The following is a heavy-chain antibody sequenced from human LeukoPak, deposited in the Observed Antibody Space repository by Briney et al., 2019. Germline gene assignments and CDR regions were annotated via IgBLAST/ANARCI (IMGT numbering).Heavy chain of an antibody. CDR1: GFTFSCYA. V-gene: IGHV3-23*01. CDR2: ISGSGDST. CDR3: PKGCAASGCYTSEY. D-gene: IGHD2-2*02. J-gene: IGHJ4*02. Sequence: PGGSLRLSCAASGFTFSCYAMSWVRPAPGRGLEWVSTISGSGDSTYYAGSVKGRFTISSHNPKHTLGLQMNSLRPKRTAGRLFPKGCAASGCYTSEYWGQGTLVTVSS.